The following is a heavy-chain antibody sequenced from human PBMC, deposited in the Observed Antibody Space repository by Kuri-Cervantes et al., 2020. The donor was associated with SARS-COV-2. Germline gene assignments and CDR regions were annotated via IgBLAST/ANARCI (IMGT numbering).Heavy chain of an antibody. J-gene: IGHJ4*02. D-gene: IGHD6-13*01. V-gene: IGHV3-11*06. CDR1: GFTFSDYY. CDR3: ARIPSGYSSSWYFGENFDY. Sequence: GESLKISCAASGFTFSDYYMSWIRQAPGKGLEWVSYISSSSSYTNYADSVKGRFTISRDNAKNSLYLQMNSLRAEDTAVYYCARIPSGYSSSWYFGENFDYWGQGPLVTVSS. CDR2: ISSSSSYT.